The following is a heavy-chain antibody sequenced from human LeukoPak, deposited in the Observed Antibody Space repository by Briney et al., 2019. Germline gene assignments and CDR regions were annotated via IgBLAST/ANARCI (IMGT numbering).Heavy chain of an antibody. CDR3: ARDSGPGGY. CDR1: GFTFNNYW. CDR2: ISSSSSYI. D-gene: IGHD1-14*01. J-gene: IGHJ4*02. Sequence: PGGSLRLSCAASGFTFNNYWMTWVRQAPGKGLEWVSSISSSSSYIYYADSVKGRFTISRDNAKNSLYLQMNSLRAEDTAVYYCARDSGPGGYWGQGTLVTVSS. V-gene: IGHV3-21*01.